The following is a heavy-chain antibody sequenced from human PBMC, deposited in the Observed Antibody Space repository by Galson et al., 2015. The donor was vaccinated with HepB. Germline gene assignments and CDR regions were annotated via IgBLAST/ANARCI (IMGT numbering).Heavy chain of an antibody. CDR2: ISSNGAST. CDR1: GFTLSSYD. D-gene: IGHD3-10*01. Sequence: SLRLSCAASGFTLSSYDMYWVRQAPGKGLEYVSAISSNGASTYYADSVKGRFTISRDSSKNTLYLQMSSLRAEDTAVFYCVKGVPHDYHSGNQPGDFWGQGTLVTVSS. J-gene: IGHJ4*02. CDR3: VKGVPHDYHSGNQPGDF. V-gene: IGHV3-64D*06.